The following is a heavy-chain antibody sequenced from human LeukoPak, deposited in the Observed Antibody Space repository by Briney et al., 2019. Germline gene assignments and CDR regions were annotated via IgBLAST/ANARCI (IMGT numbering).Heavy chain of an antibody. CDR2: IYPLETT. J-gene: IGHJ3*01. D-gene: IGHD2-15*01. CDR3: ARHRGGFDL. CDR1: GDSVNSGAYY. V-gene: IGHV4-61*02. Sequence: TSQTLSLTCTVSGDSVNSGAYYWSWLRQPAGKEPEWIGRIYPLETTNYNPSLKSRVTISVDTSKIHFSLKLSSVTAADTAAYYCARHRGGFDLWGQGTMVTVSS.